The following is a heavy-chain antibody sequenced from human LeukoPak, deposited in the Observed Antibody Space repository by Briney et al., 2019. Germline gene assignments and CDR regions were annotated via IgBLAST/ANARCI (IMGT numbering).Heavy chain of an antibody. CDR1: GSISGYY. V-gene: IGHV4-4*09. Sequence: PSETLSLTCTVSGSISGYYWSWIRQPPGKGLEWIGYIYTSGSTNYNPSLKSRVTISVDTSKNQFSLKLSSVTAADTAVYYCARGYYDFWSGYYIQYYYYMDVWGKGTTVTVSS. D-gene: IGHD3-3*01. CDR3: ARGYYDFWSGYYIQYYYYMDV. CDR2: IYTSGST. J-gene: IGHJ6*03.